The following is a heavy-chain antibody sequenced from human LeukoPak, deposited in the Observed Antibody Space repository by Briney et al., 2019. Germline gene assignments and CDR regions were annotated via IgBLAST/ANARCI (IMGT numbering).Heavy chain of an antibody. V-gene: IGHV4-31*03. CDR2: IYYSGST. J-gene: IGHJ6*02. CDR3: ARGYYDSSGYFQSPNYYYGMDV. Sequence: SETLSLTCTVSGGSISSGGYYWSWIRQHPGKGLEWIGYIYYSGSTYYNPSLKSRVTISVDTSKSQFSLKLSSVTAADTAVYYCARGYYDSSGYFQSPNYYYGMDVWGQGTTVTVSS. D-gene: IGHD3-22*01. CDR1: GGSISSGGYY.